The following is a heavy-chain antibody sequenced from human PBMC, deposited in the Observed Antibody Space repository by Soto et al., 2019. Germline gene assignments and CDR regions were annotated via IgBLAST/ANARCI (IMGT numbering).Heavy chain of an antibody. CDR3: ARLQFGEGFDY. CDR1: GGSISVDGFS. Sequence: PSETLSLTCAVSGGSISVDGFSWSWIRQPPGKGLEWIGYILHTGGTQYNPSLKSRVSMSVDKSKNQFSLHLTSVTAADTAVYYCARLQFGEGFDYWGQGALVTVSS. J-gene: IGHJ4*02. D-gene: IGHD3-10*01. V-gene: IGHV4-30-2*01. CDR2: ILHTGGT.